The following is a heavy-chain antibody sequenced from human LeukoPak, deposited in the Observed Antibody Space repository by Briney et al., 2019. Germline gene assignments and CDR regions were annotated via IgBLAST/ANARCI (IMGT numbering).Heavy chain of an antibody. D-gene: IGHD4-17*01. V-gene: IGHV1-46*01. CDR2: INPSGGST. J-gene: IGHJ6*03. CDR3: ARDRTTVTYLNKNYYMDV. CDR1: GYTFTSYY. Sequence: ASVKVSCKASGYTFTSYYMHWVRQAPGQGLEWVGIINPSGGSTSYAQKFQGRVTMTRDMSTSTVYMELSSLRSEDTAVYYCARDRTTVTYLNKNYYMDVWGKGTTVTVSS.